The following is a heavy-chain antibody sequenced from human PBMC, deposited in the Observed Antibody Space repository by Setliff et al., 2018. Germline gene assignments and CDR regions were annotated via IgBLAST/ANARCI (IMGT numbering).Heavy chain of an antibody. CDR1: GYPFISYD. J-gene: IGHJ4*02. Sequence: ASVKVSCKASGYPFISYDINWVGQAPGQGLEWMGWMNPNSGKTGYAQKFQGRVIMTRNTSISTAYLELNTLRSDDTAVYYCARERYFDYWGQGTLVTVSS. V-gene: IGHV1-8*02. CDR3: ARERYFDY. CDR2: MNPNSGKT.